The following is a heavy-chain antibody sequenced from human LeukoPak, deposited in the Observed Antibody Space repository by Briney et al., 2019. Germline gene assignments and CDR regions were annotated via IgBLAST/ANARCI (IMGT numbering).Heavy chain of an antibody. CDR3: AKGYCSSTSCYHS. J-gene: IGHJ5*02. CDR2: ISGSAGST. D-gene: IGHD2-2*01. Sequence: PGGSLRLSCAASGFTFSSYAMSWVRQAPGKGLEWVSAISGSAGSTYYADSVKGRFTISRDNSKNTLYLQMNSLRAEDTAVYYCAKGYCSSTSCYHSWGQGTLVTVSS. CDR1: GFTFSSYA. V-gene: IGHV3-23*01.